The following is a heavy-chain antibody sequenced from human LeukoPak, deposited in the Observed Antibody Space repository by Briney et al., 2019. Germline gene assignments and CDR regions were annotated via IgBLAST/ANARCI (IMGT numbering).Heavy chain of an antibody. Sequence: PGRSLRLSCEVSGFTFSSCAMHWVRQAPGKGLEWVSSIRGSGSYIYYADSVKGRFTISRDNAKNTLYLQLNSLRAEDTAMYYCARDLDDVLTGVDYWGQGTLVTVSS. CDR2: IRGSGSYI. D-gene: IGHD3-9*01. CDR1: GFTFSSCA. CDR3: ARDLDDVLTGVDY. V-gene: IGHV3-21*01. J-gene: IGHJ4*02.